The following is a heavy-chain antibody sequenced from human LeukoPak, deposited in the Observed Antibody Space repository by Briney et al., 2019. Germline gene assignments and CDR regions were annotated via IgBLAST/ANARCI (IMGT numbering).Heavy chain of an antibody. V-gene: IGHV3-33*06. D-gene: IGHD2-2*01. CDR2: IWYDASNE. J-gene: IGHJ4*02. CDR1: GFSFNGYG. Sequence: PGTSLRLSCAASGFSFNGYGMHWVRQAPGKGLEWVALIWYDASNEYYADSVKGRFTISRDNSKNTLYLQMNSLRAEDTAVYYCAKNLNLVVVPAACPDYWGQGTLVTVSS. CDR3: AKNLNLVVVPAACPDY.